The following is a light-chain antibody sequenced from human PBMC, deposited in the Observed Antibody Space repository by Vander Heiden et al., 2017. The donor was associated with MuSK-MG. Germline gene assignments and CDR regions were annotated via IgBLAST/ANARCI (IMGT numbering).Light chain of an antibody. V-gene: IGKV1-39*01. CDR3: QQSYSTPYT. CDR2: AAS. CDR1: QSITNY. Sequence: DIQMTHSPSSLSASVADRVTITCRASQSITNYLHWYQQKPGKAPKLLIYAASSLQSGVPSRFSGSGSGTAFTLTISSLQPADFPTHYCQQSYSTPYTFGQGTKLEIK. J-gene: IGKJ2*01.